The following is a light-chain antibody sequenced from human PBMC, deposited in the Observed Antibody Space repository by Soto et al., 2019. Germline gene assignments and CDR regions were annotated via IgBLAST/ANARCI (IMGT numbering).Light chain of an antibody. CDR2: AAS. V-gene: IGKV1-12*01. Sequence: DIQMTQSPSTLSASVGDRVTITCRVSQSISRWLGWYQQKPGKAPKLLIYAASRVQSGVPSRFCGSGSGTYFTLTSSMLQPEDFATYYCQQANSFPISFGQGTRREIK. CDR3: QQANSFPIS. CDR1: QSISRW. J-gene: IGKJ5*01.